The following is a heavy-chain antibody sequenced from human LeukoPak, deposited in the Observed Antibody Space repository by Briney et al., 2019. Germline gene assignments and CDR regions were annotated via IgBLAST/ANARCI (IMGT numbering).Heavy chain of an antibody. CDR2: ISGSGST. D-gene: IGHD5-24*01. Sequence: SQTLSLTCPVSAGSISRYYWNWIRQPPGEGLEWIGYISGSGSTNYNPSLKSRVTILVDMSKNQFSLKLSSVTAADTAVYYCARDGGGDGYTWGQGTLVTVSS. CDR3: ARDGGGDGYT. J-gene: IGHJ5*02. V-gene: IGHV4-59*01. CDR1: AGSISRYY.